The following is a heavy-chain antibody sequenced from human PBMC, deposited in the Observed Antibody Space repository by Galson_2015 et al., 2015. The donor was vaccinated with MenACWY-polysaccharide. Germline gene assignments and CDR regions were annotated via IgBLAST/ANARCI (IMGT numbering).Heavy chain of an antibody. Sequence: SLRLSCAASGFTFSSYAMSWVRQAPGKGLEWVSAISGSGGSTYYADSVKGRFTISRDNSKNTLYLQMNSLRAEDTAVYYCAKDKVMGVVTSADYWGQGTLGTVSS. CDR1: GFTFSSYA. V-gene: IGHV3-23*01. CDR3: AKDKVMGVVTSADY. CDR2: ISGSGGST. D-gene: IGHD2-21*02. J-gene: IGHJ4*02.